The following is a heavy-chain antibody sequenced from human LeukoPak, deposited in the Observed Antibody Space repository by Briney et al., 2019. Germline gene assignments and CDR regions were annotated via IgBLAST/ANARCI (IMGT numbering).Heavy chain of an antibody. D-gene: IGHD6-19*01. V-gene: IGHV4-39*01. CDR1: GGSISSSSYY. CDR3: ARHVGYSSDNGFDP. J-gene: IGHJ5*02. CDR2: IYYSGST. Sequence: SETLSLTCTVSGGSISSSSYYWGWIRQPPGKGLEWIGSIYYSGSTNYNPSLKSRVTISVDTSKNQFSLKLSSVTAADTAVYYCARHVGYSSDNGFDPWGQGTLVTVSS.